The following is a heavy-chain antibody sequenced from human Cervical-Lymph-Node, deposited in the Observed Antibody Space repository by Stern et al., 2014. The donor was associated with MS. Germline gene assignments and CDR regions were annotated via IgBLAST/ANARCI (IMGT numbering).Heavy chain of an antibody. CDR1: GFSLTTPGVG. V-gene: IGHV2-5*09. CDR3: ARRRSAITGAPPPNYFDP. CDR2: LYLDDDT. Sequence: QVTLRESGPTLVKPTQTLTLTCTFSGFSLTTPGVGVGWIRQPPGKALEWLAILYLDDDTRYGPSLKSRLTITKDTSKNQVVLTLTNIDPVDTAAYYCARRRSAITGAPPPNYFDPWGQGTLVAVSS. J-gene: IGHJ5*02. D-gene: IGHD1-20*01.